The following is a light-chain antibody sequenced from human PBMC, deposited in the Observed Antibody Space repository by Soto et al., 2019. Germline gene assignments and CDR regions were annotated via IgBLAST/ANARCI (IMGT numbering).Light chain of an antibody. V-gene: IGKV3-20*01. CDR2: EAS. CDR1: QNVGRNY. CDR3: QQYAYSPLT. J-gene: IGKJ4*01. Sequence: EIVLTQSPGTLSLSPGERATLSCRASQNVGRNYLAWFQQTPGQAPRLLIFEASSRATGIPDRISGSGSGTDFTLTISRLEHEDFEVYYCQQYAYSPLTFGGGTKVEFK.